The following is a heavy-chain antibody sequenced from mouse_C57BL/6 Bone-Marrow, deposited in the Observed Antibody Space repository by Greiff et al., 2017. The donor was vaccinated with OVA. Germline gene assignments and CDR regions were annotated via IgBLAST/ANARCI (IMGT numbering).Heavy chain of an antibody. Sequence: QVQLKPSGAELVRPGASVKMSCKASGYTFTSYNMHWVKQTPSQGLEWIGAIYPGNGDTSYNQKFKGKATLTVDKSSSTAYMQLSSLTSEDSAVYFCANYDYDRVAYWGQVTLVTVSA. D-gene: IGHD2-4*01. CDR2: IYPGNGDT. V-gene: IGHV1-12*01. J-gene: IGHJ3*01. CDR3: ANYDYDRVAY. CDR1: GYTFTSYN.